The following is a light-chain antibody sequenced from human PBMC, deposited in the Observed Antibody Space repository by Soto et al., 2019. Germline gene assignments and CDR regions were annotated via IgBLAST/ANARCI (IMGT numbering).Light chain of an antibody. Sequence: QSVLTQPPSVSGAPGQRVTISCTGSSSNIGAGIDVHWYQKFPGTAPKLLIYANTNRPSGVPDRFSGSKSGPSASLAITGLQAEDEADYYCQSYDNSLSGPVFGGGTKLTVL. CDR1: SSNIGAGID. CDR2: ANT. J-gene: IGLJ2*01. CDR3: QSYDNSLSGPV. V-gene: IGLV1-40*01.